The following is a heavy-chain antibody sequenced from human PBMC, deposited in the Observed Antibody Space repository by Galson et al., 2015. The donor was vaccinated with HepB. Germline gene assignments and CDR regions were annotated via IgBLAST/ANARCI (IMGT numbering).Heavy chain of an antibody. CDR1: GFTFPYTW. CDR3: CTDWGYSSSSYYYDMDV. Sequence: SLRLSCAASGFTFPYTWLKWVRQAPGKGLEWVGRIKTETNSATIDYGVPVKGRFIISRDDSKNIMYLQMNSLKTEDTAVYYCCTDWGYSSSSYYYDMDVWGQGTTVTVSS. J-gene: IGHJ6*02. CDR2: IKTETNSATI. V-gene: IGHV3-15*01. D-gene: IGHD5-18*01.